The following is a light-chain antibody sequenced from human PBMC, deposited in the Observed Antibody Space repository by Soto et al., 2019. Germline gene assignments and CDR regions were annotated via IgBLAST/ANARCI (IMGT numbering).Light chain of an antibody. CDR1: QSISSY. Sequence: DIQMTQSPSSLSASVGHRVTITCRASQSISSYLNWYKQRPGKAPKLLIYAASTLQSGVPSRFSGSGSGTDFTLTISNLQPEDFATYYCQQTYSTPLTFGGGTKVEIK. CDR2: AAS. CDR3: QQTYSTPLT. V-gene: IGKV1-39*01. J-gene: IGKJ4*01.